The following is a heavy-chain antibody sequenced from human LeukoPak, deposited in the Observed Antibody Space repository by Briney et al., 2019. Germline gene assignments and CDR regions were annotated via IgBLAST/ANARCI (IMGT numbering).Heavy chain of an antibody. CDR2: INHSGST. CDR3: ARVDKSSSWYRNWFDP. CDR1: GFTFSPYT. D-gene: IGHD6-13*01. Sequence: GSLRLSCAASGFTFSPYTMHWFRQPPGKGLEWIGEINHSGSTNYNPSLKSRVTISVDTSKNQFSLKLSSVTAADTAVYYCARVDKSSSWYRNWFDPWGQGTLVTVSS. J-gene: IGHJ5*02. V-gene: IGHV4-34*01.